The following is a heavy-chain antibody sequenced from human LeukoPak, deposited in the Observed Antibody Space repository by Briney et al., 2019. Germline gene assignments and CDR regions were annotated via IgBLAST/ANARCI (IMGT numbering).Heavy chain of an antibody. D-gene: IGHD5-18*01. J-gene: IGHJ4*02. CDR1: GYTFTSYG. CDR3: AREVGGSLVQLWKYKAVYYFDY. V-gene: IGHV1-18*01. CDR2: ISGYNGNT. Sequence: GASVKVSCKASGYTFTSYGISWVRQAPGKGLEWMGWISGYNGNTNYAQKLQGRVTMTTDTSTSTVYMELRSLRSDDTAVYYCAREVGGSLVQLWKYKAVYYFDYWGQGTLVTVSS.